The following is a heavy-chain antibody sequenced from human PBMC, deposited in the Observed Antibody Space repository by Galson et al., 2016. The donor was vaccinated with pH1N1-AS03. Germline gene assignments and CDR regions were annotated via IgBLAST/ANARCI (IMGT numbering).Heavy chain of an antibody. CDR1: GYSFVSYW. D-gene: IGHD5-18*01. CDR3: ARTSGYSSHWALDI. Sequence: QSGAEVKKPGESLKISCKGSGYSFVSYWIGWVRQMPGKGLEWMGVIYSGVSADTSYSPSFQGQVTISADKSISTAYLQWSSLKASDSAIYYCARTSGYSSHWALDIWAKGQWSPSLQ. J-gene: IGHJ3*02. CDR2: IYSGVSADT. V-gene: IGHV5-51*01.